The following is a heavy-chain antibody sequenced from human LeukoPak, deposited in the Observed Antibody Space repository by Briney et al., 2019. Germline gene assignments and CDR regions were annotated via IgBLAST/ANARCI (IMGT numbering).Heavy chain of an antibody. J-gene: IGHJ4*02. D-gene: IGHD2-8*01. CDR1: GGSISSGGYY. CDR3: VRVGYCTNGVCRFDY. Sequence: SETLSLTCTVSGGSISSGGYYWSWIRQHPGKGLEWIGYIYYSGSTYYNPSLMSRVTISVDTSKNQFSLKLSSVTAADTAVYYCVRVGYCTNGVCRFDYWGQGTLVTVSS. CDR2: IYYSGST. V-gene: IGHV4-31*03.